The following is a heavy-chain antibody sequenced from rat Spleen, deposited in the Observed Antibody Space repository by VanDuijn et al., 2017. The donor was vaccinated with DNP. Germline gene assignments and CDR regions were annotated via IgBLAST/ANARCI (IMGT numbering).Heavy chain of an antibody. V-gene: IGHV5-31*01. CDR3: VRDSRDYGSYADYFDY. D-gene: IGHD1-8*01. Sequence: EVKLVESGGDLVQPGRSLKLSCVASGFTFNNYWMTWIRQVPGKGLEWVASITSSGGSTYYPDSVKGRFTISIDNATNTLYLQMNSLRSEDTASYYCVRDSRDYGSYADYFDYWGQGVMVTVSS. CDR1: GFTFNNYW. J-gene: IGHJ2*01. CDR2: ITSSGGST.